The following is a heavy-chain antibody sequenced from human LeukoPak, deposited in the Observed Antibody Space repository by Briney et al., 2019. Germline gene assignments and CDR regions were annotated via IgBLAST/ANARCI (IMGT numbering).Heavy chain of an antibody. Sequence: GESLKISCKGSGYSFTSNWIGWVRQLQGKGLEWMEIIYPVDADTRYRPSFQGQVTISDDQSISIDYLEWSSMKDSDTAMYDCAIILGGRTLTGTATDWFDPWGQGTLVTDSS. CDR2: IYPVDADT. CDR1: GYSFTSNW. D-gene: IGHD1-20*01. J-gene: IGHJ5*02. V-gene: IGHV5-51*03. CDR3: AIILGGRTLTGTATDWFDP.